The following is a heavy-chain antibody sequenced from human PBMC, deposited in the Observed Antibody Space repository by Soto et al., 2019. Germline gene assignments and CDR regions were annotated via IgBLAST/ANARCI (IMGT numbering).Heavy chain of an antibody. Sequence: ASVKVSCKASGDTFSFYTINWVRQAPGLGLEWMGRVNPILSMSNYAQKFQGRVTMTADKSTSTAYTELRSLRSEDTAFYYCATSYGSGYRAFDYWGQGALVTVSS. CDR3: ATSYGSGYRAFDY. J-gene: IGHJ4*02. D-gene: IGHD3-10*01. CDR2: VNPILSMS. CDR1: GDTFSFYT. V-gene: IGHV1-69*02.